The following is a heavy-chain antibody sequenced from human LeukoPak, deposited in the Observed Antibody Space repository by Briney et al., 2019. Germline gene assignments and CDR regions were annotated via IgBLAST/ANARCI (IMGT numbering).Heavy chain of an antibody. D-gene: IGHD6-13*01. CDR1: GASISSSTYY. J-gene: IGHJ5*02. Sequence: SETLSLTCTVSGASISSSTYYSGWSRQPPGKPLEWIGNMYYSGSTYYNPSLKSRVTISVDTSKNQFSLKLSSVTAADTAVYYCARARPRYSSSWYGRGNWFDPWGQGTLVTVSS. CDR3: ARARPRYSSSWYGRGNWFDP. CDR2: MYYSGST. V-gene: IGHV4-39*01.